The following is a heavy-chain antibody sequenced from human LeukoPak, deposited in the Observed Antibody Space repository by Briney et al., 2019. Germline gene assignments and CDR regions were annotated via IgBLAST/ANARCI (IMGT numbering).Heavy chain of an antibody. CDR2: ISYDGSNK. CDR3: ARSNSSGWYYFDY. CDR1: GFTFSSYG. Sequence: QPAGSLRLSCAASGFTFSSYGMHWVRQAPGKGLEWVAVISYDGSNKYYADSVKGRFTISRDNSKNTLYLQMNSLRAEDTAVYYCARSNSSGWYYFDYWGQGTLVTVSS. J-gene: IGHJ4*02. D-gene: IGHD6-19*01. V-gene: IGHV3-30*03.